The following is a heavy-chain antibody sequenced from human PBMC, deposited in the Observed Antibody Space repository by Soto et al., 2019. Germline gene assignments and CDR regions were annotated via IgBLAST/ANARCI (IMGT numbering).Heavy chain of an antibody. V-gene: IGHV3-21*04. Sequence: EVQLVESGGGLVKPGGSLRLSCAASGFNFNSYTINWVRQAPGKRLEWLSSISSSGYIFSTDSVRGRFTISRDNAKNSMYLQINNLRGKDTAVYICARDCSGGSCYPGMDVWGQGTTVTVSS. D-gene: IGHD2-15*01. CDR1: GFNFNSYT. J-gene: IGHJ6*02. CDR3: ARDCSGGSCYPGMDV. CDR2: ISSSGYI.